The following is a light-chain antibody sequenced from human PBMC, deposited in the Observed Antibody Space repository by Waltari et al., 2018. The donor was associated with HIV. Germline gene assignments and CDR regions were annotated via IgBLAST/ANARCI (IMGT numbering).Light chain of an antibody. Sequence: QSVLTQPPSVSGAPGQRVTISCTGSSSNIGAGYDVHWYQQLPGTAPKLLIYVNSNRPSGVPDRFARSKSGTSASLAITGLQAADEADDYCQSYDSSLTTWVFGGGTKLTVI. CDR1: SSNIGAGYD. V-gene: IGLV1-40*01. CDR2: VNS. CDR3: QSYDSSLTTWV. J-gene: IGLJ3*02.